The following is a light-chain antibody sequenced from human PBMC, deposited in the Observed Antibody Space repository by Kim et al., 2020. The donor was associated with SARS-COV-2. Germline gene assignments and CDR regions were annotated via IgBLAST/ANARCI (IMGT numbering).Light chain of an antibody. CDR3: QQYNGYSAT. CDR1: QSLSRW. Sequence: DIQMTQSPSNLSASVGDRVTITCRASQSLSRWLAWYQQKPGKAPKVLIYKASSLESGVPSRFSGSGAGREFTLTISSLQPDDFATYYYQQYNGYSATFGPGTKVDIK. J-gene: IGKJ1*01. CDR2: KAS. V-gene: IGKV1-5*03.